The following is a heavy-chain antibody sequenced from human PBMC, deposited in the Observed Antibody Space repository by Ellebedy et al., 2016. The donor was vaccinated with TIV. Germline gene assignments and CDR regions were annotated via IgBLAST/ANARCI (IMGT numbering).Heavy chain of an antibody. CDR1: GGSISSSSYY. J-gene: IGHJ5*02. V-gene: IGHV4-39*07. CDR2: IYYSGST. CDR3: ARDRTVWFDP. Sequence: GSLRLXXTVSGGSISSSSYYWGWIRQPPGKGLEWIGSIYYSGSTYYNPSLKSRVTISVDTSKNQFSLKLSSVTAADTAVYYCARDRTVWFDPWGQGTLVTVSS. D-gene: IGHD4-11*01.